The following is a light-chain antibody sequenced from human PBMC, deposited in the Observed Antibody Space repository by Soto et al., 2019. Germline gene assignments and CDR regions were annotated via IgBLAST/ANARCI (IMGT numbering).Light chain of an antibody. CDR2: GNS. CDR3: QSYDSSLPYV. J-gene: IGLJ1*01. Sequence: QSVLTQPPSVYGAPEQTVTISCNGSSSNIGAGYDVHWYQQLPGTAPKLLIYGNSNRPSGVPDRFSGSKSGTSASLAITGLQAEDEADYYCQSYDSSLPYVFGTGTKVTVL. CDR1: SSNIGAGYD. V-gene: IGLV1-40*01.